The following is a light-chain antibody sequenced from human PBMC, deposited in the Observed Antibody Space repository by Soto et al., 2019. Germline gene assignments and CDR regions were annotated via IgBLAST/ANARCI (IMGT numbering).Light chain of an antibody. CDR2: GAS. V-gene: IGKV3-15*01. CDR3: QQYHNWPPYT. J-gene: IGKJ2*01. Sequence: EIVMTQSAATLSVFPGERATLSCRASQSVSTNLAWYQQKPGQAPRLLMYGASTRATGIPARFSGSGSGTEFTLTISSLQSEDFAVYYCQQYHNWPPYTFGQGTKLEIK. CDR1: QSVSTN.